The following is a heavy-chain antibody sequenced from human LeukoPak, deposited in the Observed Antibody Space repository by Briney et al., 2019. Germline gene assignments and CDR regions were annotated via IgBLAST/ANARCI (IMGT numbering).Heavy chain of an antibody. D-gene: IGHD2-2*01. V-gene: IGHV4-4*07. Sequence: SETLSLTCTASGGPIGTYYWSWIRQPAGEGLEWIGRTYTSGNTHYNPSLKSRATMSVDTSKNQFSLKLSSVTAADTAVYYCAREPYCSNTSCFHMDVWGKGTTVTASS. CDR2: TYTSGNT. CDR3: AREPYCSNTSCFHMDV. CDR1: GGPIGTYY. J-gene: IGHJ6*03.